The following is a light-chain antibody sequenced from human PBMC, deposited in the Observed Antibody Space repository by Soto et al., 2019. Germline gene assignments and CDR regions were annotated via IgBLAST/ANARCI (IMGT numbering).Light chain of an antibody. CDR1: QSVLYSSNNQNS. CDR2: WAS. Sequence: DIVMTQSPDSLAVSLGERATVNCKSSQSVLYSSNNQNSLAWYQQRPGQPPKLLIYWASTRESGVPDRFSGSGSVTDFTLTISSLQAEDVAVYYCQQYYSTPRTFGQGTKVEIK. V-gene: IGKV4-1*01. J-gene: IGKJ1*01. CDR3: QQYYSTPRT.